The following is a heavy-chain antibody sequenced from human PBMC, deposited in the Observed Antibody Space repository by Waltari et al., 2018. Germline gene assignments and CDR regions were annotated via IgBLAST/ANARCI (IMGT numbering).Heavy chain of an antibody. CDR2: INHSGST. V-gene: IGHV4-34*01. J-gene: IGHJ6*02. CDR1: GGSFSGYY. Sequence: QVQLQQWGAGLLKPSETLSLTCAVYGGSFSGYYWSWIRQPPGKGLEWIGEINHSGSTNYNPSLKSRVTISVDTSKNQFSLKLSSVTAADTAVYYCARGPIIAVAGTGYYYGMDVWGQGTTVTVSS. D-gene: IGHD6-19*01. CDR3: ARGPIIAVAGTGYYYGMDV.